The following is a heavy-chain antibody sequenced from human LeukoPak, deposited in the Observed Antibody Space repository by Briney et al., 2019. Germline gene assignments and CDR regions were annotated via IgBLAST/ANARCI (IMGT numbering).Heavy chain of an antibody. CDR1: GYTFTSYA. J-gene: IGHJ4*02. CDR3: ARVPSINYFDY. CDR2: INAGNGNT. V-gene: IGHV1-3*01. Sequence: GASVKVSCKASGYTFTSYAMHWVRQAPGQRLEWMGWINAGNGNTKYSQKFQGRVTMTKDTSTSTVYMELSSLRSEDTAVYYCARVPSINYFDYWGQGTLVTVSS.